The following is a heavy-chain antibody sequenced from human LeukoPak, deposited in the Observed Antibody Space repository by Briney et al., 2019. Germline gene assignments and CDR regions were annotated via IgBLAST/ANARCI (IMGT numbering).Heavy chain of an antibody. CDR1: GGSISNGGYY. D-gene: IGHD3-3*01. CDR2: IYYSGST. V-gene: IGHV4-31*03. J-gene: IGHJ4*02. Sequence: SQTLSLTCTVSGGSISNGGYYWSWIRQHPGKGLEWIGYIYYSGSTYYNPSLKSRVTISVDTSKNQFSLKLSSVTAADTAVYYCARGRTTIYRFDYWGQGTLVTVSS. CDR3: ARGRTTIYRFDY.